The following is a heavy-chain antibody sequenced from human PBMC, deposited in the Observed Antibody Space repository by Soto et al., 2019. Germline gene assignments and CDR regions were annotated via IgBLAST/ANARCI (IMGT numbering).Heavy chain of an antibody. J-gene: IGHJ4*02. CDR3: TTEGLEYSSYPFDY. Sequence: GGSLSLSCAASGFTFSNAWMSWVRQAPGKGLEWVGRIKSKTDGGTTDYATPVKGRFTISRDDSKNTLYLQMNSLKTEDTAVYYCTTEGLEYSSYPFDYWGQGTLVTVSS. V-gene: IGHV3-15*01. CDR2: IKSKTDGGTT. CDR1: GFTFSNAW. D-gene: IGHD6-6*01.